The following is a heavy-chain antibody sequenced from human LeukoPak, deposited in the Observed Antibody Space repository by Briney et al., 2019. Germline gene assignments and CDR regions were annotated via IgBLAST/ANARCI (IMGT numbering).Heavy chain of an antibody. CDR2: IYSAGAT. J-gene: IGHJ6*02. CDR3: ARDFDYYDSSGYYGYYYGMDV. CDR1: GFIFKSYA. V-gene: IGHV3-53*01. Sequence: PGGSLRLSCAASGFIFKSYAMNWVRQAPGKGLEWVSSIYSAGATHYAESVKGRFTISRDNSKNTLYLQMNSLRAEDMAVYYCARDFDYYDSSGYYGYYYGMDVWGQGTTVTVSS. D-gene: IGHD3-22*01.